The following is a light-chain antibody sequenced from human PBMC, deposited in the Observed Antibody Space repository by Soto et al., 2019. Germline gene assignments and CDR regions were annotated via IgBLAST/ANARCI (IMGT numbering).Light chain of an antibody. CDR1: SNDVGGYDY. V-gene: IGLV2-14*01. CDR3: SSYTSGSTFYV. Sequence: QSALTQPPSASGSPGQSVTISCTGTSNDVGGYDYVSWYQQHPGKAPKLMISDVSNRPSGVSNRFSGSKSGNTASLTISGLQAEDEADYYCSSYTSGSTFYVFGTGTKVTVL. J-gene: IGLJ1*01. CDR2: DVS.